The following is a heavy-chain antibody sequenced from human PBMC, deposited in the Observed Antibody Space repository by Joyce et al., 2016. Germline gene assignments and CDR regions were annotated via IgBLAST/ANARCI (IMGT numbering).Heavy chain of an antibody. V-gene: IGHV4-61*01. CDR3: ASGFWSGFYLDAFDI. CDR2: IYYSGST. J-gene: IGHJ3*02. D-gene: IGHD3-3*01. Sequence: QVRLQESGPGLVKPSETLSLTCTVAGGSVSSGSYYWTWIRQPPGKGLEWIGYIYYSGSTNYNPSLKSRVTISIDTSKNQFSLKLSSVTAADTAVYYCASGFWSGFYLDAFDIWGQGTMVTVSS. CDR1: GGSVSSGSYY.